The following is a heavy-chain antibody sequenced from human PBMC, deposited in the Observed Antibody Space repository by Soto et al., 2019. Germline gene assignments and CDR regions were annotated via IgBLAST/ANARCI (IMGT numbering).Heavy chain of an antibody. D-gene: IGHD6-19*01. CDR1: GYTFTSYA. CDR3: ARGGGWYVWFDP. Sequence: GASVKVSWKASGYTFTSYAMRWVRQAPGQRLEWMGWINAGNGNTKYSQKFQGRVTITRDTSASTAYMELSSLRSEDTAVYYCARGGGWYVWFDPWGQGTLVTVSS. CDR2: INAGNGNT. V-gene: IGHV1-3*01. J-gene: IGHJ5*02.